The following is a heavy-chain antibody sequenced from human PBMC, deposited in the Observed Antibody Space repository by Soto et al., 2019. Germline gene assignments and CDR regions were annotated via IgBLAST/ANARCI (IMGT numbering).Heavy chain of an antibody. J-gene: IGHJ6*02. V-gene: IGHV4-31*03. CDR2: IYYSGST. Sequence: QVQLQESGPGLVKPSQTLSLTCTVSGGSISSGGYYWSWIRQHPGKGLEWIAYIYYSGSTYYNPSLKSRVTISVDTSKNQFSLKLSSVTAAATAVYYCARGGRRSPGMDVWGQGTTVTVSS. CDR3: ARGGRRSPGMDV. CDR1: GGSISSGGYY.